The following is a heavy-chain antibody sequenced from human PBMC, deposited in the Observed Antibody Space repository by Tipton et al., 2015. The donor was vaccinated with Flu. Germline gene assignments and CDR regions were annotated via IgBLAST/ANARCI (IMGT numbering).Heavy chain of an antibody. CDR1: GGSFSGYY. CDR3: ARTPPRGGFDY. J-gene: IGHJ4*02. V-gene: IGHV4-59*01. CDR2: IYYSGNT. Sequence: GLVKPSETLSLTCALYGGSFSGYYWSWIRQPPGKRLEWIGYIYYSGNTKYNPSLKSRVTISVDTSKNQFSLKLSSVTAADTAVYYCARTPPRGGFDYWGQGTLVTVSS.